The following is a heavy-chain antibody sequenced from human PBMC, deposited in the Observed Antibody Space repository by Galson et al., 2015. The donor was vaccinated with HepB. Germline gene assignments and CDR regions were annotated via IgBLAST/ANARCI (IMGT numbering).Heavy chain of an antibody. CDR2: ISSNGGST. J-gene: IGHJ2*01. CDR1: GFTFSSYA. V-gene: IGHV3-64*01. CDR3: ARRRRSSGVAWYFDL. Sequence: SLRLSCAASGFTFSSYAMHWVRQAPGKGLEYVSAISSNGGSTYYANSVKGRFTISRDNSKNTLYLQMGSLRAEDMAVYYCARRRRSSGVAWYFDLWGRGTLVTVSS. D-gene: IGHD3-22*01.